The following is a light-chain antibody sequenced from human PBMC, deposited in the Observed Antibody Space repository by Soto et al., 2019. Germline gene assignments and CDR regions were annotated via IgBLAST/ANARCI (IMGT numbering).Light chain of an antibody. CDR1: QSINDW. V-gene: IGKV1-5*03. CDR2: KAS. Sequence: DIQMTQSPSTLSASVGDRVTITCRASQSINDWVAWYQQKPGRAPKFLIYKASNLESGVPSRFSGSGSGTEFTLNIISLQPDDFATYYCQHWHGFSWTFGQGTKVEIK. CDR3: QHWHGFSWT. J-gene: IGKJ1*01.